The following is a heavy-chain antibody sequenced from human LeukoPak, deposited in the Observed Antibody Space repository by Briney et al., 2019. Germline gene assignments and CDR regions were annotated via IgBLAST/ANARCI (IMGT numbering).Heavy chain of an antibody. D-gene: IGHD1/OR15-1a*01. J-gene: IGHJ5*02. CDR3: TRDPRNKGFDP. CDR1: GFTLSYYW. V-gene: IGHV3-74*01. CDR2: INGDGSST. Sequence: PGASLTLSCAASGFTLSYYWMHWIRQAPGKGLVWVSCINGDGSSTNYADSVKGRFTISRDNAKNTLYLEMNSLRAEDTAVYYCTRDPRNKGFDPWGQGTLVTVSS.